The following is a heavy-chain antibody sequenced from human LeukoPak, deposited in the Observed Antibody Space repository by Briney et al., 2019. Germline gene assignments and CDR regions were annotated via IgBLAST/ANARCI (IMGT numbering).Heavy chain of an antibody. Sequence: GGSLRLSCAASGFIFSSYGMHWVRQAPGKGLEWVAVIWYDGSNKYYADSVKGRFTVSRDNSKKTLYLQMHNLRDEDTAIYYCAKHYGDYFLDFWGQGTLVTVSS. J-gene: IGHJ4*02. D-gene: IGHD4-17*01. V-gene: IGHV3-33*06. CDR2: IWYDGSNK. CDR3: AKHYGDYFLDF. CDR1: GFIFSSYG.